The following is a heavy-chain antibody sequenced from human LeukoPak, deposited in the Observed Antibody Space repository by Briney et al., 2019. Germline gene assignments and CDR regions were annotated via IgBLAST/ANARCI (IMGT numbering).Heavy chain of an antibody. CDR2: IRSKAYGGTT. CDR1: GFTFGDYA. V-gene: IGHV3-49*03. D-gene: IGHD4-17*01. Sequence: PGGSLRLSCTASGFTFGDYAMSWFRQAPGKGLEWVGFIRSKAYGGTTEYAASVKGRFTISRDDSKSIAYLQMNSLKTEDTAVYYCTRFQATVTTLPFDYWGQGTLVTVSS. CDR3: TRFQATVTTLPFDY. J-gene: IGHJ4*02.